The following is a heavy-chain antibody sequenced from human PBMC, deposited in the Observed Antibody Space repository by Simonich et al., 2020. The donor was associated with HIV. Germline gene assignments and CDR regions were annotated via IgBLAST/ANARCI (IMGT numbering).Heavy chain of an antibody. D-gene: IGHD6-13*01. V-gene: IGHV4-34*01. CDR3: ARLTAGGLGEYFQH. CDR1: GGSFSGYY. J-gene: IGHJ1*01. Sequence: QVQLQQWGAGLLKPSETLSLTCAVYGGSFSGYYWSWIRQPPGTGLEWFGENKQRENTNYNPSHKGRVTISVDTSKNQFSRKLSSVTAADTAVYYCARLTAGGLGEYFQHWGQGTLVTVSS. CDR2: NKQRENT.